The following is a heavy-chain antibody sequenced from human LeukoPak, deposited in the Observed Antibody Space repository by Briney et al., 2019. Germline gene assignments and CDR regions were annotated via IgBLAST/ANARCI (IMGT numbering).Heavy chain of an antibody. CDR3: ARGGGSYGFDY. J-gene: IGHJ4*02. CDR1: GFTFSNYA. D-gene: IGHD1-26*01. V-gene: IGHV3-23*01. Sequence: PGGSLRLSCAASGFTFSNYAMNWVRQAPGKGLEWVSAISGNGDSTYYADSVKGRFTISRDNAKNSLYLQMNSLRAEDTAVYYCARGGGSYGFDYWGQGTLVTVSS. CDR2: ISGNGDST.